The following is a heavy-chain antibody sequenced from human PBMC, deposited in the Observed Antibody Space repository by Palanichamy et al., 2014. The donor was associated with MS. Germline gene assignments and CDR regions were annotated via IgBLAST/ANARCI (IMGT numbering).Heavy chain of an antibody. Sequence: EVQLLESGGGLVQPGGSLRLSCAASGFTFSGFDMGWVRQAPGKGLECVSAISNGGDRTYYADSMKGRFTISRDNSKNTVHLQMNSLRAEDTAIYYCAKDAPRSSGWWFSDYWGQGTVVIVSS. J-gene: IGHJ4*02. CDR2: ISNGGDRT. CDR3: AKDAPRSSGWWFSDY. V-gene: IGHV3-23*01. CDR1: GFTFSGFD. D-gene: IGHD6-19*01.